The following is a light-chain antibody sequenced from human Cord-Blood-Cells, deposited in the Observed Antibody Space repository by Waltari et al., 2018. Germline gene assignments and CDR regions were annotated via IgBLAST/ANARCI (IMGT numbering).Light chain of an antibody. CDR3: CSYAGSSTYV. CDR1: SSDVGRSNL. J-gene: IGLJ1*01. Sequence: QSALTQPASVSGSPGQSITISCTGTSSDVGRSNLVSWYQQHPGKAPKLMLYEGSERPSGVSKRVSGSKSGNTASLTISGLQAEDDADYYCCSYAGSSTYVFGTGTKVTAL. V-gene: IGLV2-23*01. CDR2: EGS.